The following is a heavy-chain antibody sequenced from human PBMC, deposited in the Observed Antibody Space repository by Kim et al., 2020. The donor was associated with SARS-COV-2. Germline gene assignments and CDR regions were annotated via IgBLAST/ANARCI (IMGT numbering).Heavy chain of an antibody. D-gene: IGHD2-15*01. Sequence: SETLSLTCAVHGGSLRSHYWSWIRQPPGKGLEWVGEISHGGTTNYNPSLKSRVTISLDTSRNQVSLLLSSVTAVDTAAYFCARLTHLVYLDAFGHGTLAT. J-gene: IGHJ5*01. V-gene: IGHV4-34*01. CDR1: GGSLRSHY. CDR2: ISHGGTT. CDR3: ARLTHLVYLDA.